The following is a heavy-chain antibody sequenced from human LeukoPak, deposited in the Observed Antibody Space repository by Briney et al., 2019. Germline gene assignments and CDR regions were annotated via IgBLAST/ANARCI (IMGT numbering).Heavy chain of an antibody. J-gene: IGHJ5*02. V-gene: IGHV3-48*04. CDR2: ISNSESIM. Sequence: GGCLRLACTAAGFSFNSLSFDWGRQAAGEWLGWISYISNSESIMYYTDCVKGRFTISRANAKNSVFLQMSSLRGEDTAVYYCVRERGYDYDMFDPWGQGTLVTVSS. CDR3: VRERGYDYDMFDP. D-gene: IGHD3-16*01. CDR1: GFSFNSLS.